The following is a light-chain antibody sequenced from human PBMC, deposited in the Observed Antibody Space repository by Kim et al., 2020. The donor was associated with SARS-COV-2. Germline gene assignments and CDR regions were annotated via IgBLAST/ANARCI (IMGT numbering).Light chain of an antibody. CDR2: GAS. CDR1: QSVTSSY. Sequence: EIVLTQSPGTLSLSPGERATLSCRASQSVTSSYLAWYQQKPGQAPRLLIYGASSRANGIPDRFSGSGSGTDFTLTISRLEPEDFAVYYCQQYGNSPGGTFGQGTKLEI. CDR3: QQYGNSPGGT. J-gene: IGKJ1*01. V-gene: IGKV3-20*01.